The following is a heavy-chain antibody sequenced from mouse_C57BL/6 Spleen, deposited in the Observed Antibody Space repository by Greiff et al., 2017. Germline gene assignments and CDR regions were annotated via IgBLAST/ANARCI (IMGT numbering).Heavy chain of an antibody. CDR3: VKHDDEGYSKSYFDY. J-gene: IGHJ2*01. CDR1: GYTFTEYS. V-gene: IGHV1-62-2*01. Sequence: VQLQQSGAELVKPGASVKLSCKASGYTFTEYSIHWVKQRSGQGLEWIGWFYPGSGSIKYNEKFKDKATLTADKSSSTVYMELSRLTSEDSAVYFWVKHDDEGYSKSYFDYRGQSTTLTGSS. D-gene: IGHD2-5*01. CDR2: FYPGSGSI.